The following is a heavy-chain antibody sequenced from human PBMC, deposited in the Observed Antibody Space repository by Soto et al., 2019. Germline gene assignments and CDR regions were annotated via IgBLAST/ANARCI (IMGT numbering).Heavy chain of an antibody. CDR1: GFICISYA. Sequence: ESVGGVVQPGRSLRLSCAASGFICISYAMHWVRQAPGKGLEWVAVLSYDGSNKYYADSVKGRFTIYRDNTKNTMYLQMNSLRAEDTAVYYCARGQRGPYSGSYLNYYYYYGMDVWGQGTTVTVSS. CDR2: LSYDGSNK. V-gene: IGHV3-30-3*01. D-gene: IGHD1-26*01. CDR3: ARGQRGPYSGSYLNYYYYYGMDV. J-gene: IGHJ6*02.